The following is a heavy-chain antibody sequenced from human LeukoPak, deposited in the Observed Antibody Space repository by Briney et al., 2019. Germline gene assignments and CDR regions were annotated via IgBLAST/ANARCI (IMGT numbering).Heavy chain of an antibody. CDR3: ARENSGYGY. Sequence: GGSLRLSCAASGFTFSSYAMSWVRQTPGRGLEWVSVIYSGGGTYYADSVKGRFTISRDSSKNTLYLQMNSLRAEDTAVYYCARENSGYGYWGQGTLVTVSS. J-gene: IGHJ4*02. CDR1: GFTFSSYA. D-gene: IGHD5-12*01. CDR2: IYSGGGT. V-gene: IGHV3-53*01.